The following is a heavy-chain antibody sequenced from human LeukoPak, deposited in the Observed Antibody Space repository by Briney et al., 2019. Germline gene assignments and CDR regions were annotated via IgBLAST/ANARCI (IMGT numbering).Heavy chain of an antibody. D-gene: IGHD3-10*01. CDR2: IKQDGSEK. CDR3: ARDWFLVGY. J-gene: IGHJ4*02. CDR1: GFTFSSYW. V-gene: IGHV3-7*01. Sequence: GRSLRLSCAASGFTFSSYWMSWVRQAPGKGLERVAIIKQDGSEKYYVDSVKGRFTISRDNAKTSLYLQMNSLRVEDTAVYYCARDWFLVGYWGQGTLVTVSS.